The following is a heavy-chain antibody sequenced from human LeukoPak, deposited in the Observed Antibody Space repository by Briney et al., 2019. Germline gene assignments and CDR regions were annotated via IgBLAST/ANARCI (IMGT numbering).Heavy chain of an antibody. CDR2: ISGSGGDT. J-gene: IGHJ3*02. CDR1: GFTFSSYA. V-gene: IGHV3-23*01. CDR3: AKVRLRFLTTTTDAFDI. Sequence: PGGSLRVSCAASGFTFSSYAMSWVRQAPGNGLEWVSVISGSGGDTFYADSVKGRFTISRDNSKNTLYLQMNSLRAEDTAVYYCAKVRLRFLTTTTDAFDIWGQGTMVTVSS. D-gene: IGHD3-3*01.